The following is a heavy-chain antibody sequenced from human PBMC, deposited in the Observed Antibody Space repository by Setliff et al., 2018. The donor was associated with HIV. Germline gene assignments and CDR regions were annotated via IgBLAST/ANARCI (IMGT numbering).Heavy chain of an antibody. D-gene: IGHD1-7*01. Sequence: SETLSLTCTISGGSISSGGYYWSWIRQHPGKGLEWIGYIHYSGSTYFNPSLKSRVTISLDTSKNQFSLKVSSMTAADTAVYYCARNSKNWNYPVEYYDYYMDVWGTGTTVTVSS. CDR1: GGSISSGGYY. CDR2: IHYSGST. V-gene: IGHV4-31*03. J-gene: IGHJ6*03. CDR3: ARNSKNWNYPVEYYDYYMDV.